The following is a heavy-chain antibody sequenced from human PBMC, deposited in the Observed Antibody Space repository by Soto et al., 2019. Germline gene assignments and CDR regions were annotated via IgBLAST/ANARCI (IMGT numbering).Heavy chain of an antibody. D-gene: IGHD3-9*01. Sequence: GASVKVSCKASGGTFSSYAISWVRQAPGQGLEWMGGIIPIFGTANYAQKFQGRVTITADESTSTAYMELSSLRSEDTAVYYCARDPINVLRYFDWSKPRDYYYGMDVWGQGTTVTVSS. V-gene: IGHV1-69*13. J-gene: IGHJ6*02. CDR2: IIPIFGTA. CDR3: ARDPINVLRYFDWSKPRDYYYGMDV. CDR1: GGTFSSYA.